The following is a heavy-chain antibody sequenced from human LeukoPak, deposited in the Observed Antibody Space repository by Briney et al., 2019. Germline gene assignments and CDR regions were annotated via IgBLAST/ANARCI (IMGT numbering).Heavy chain of an antibody. Sequence: GGSLRLSCAASGFTFSSYSMNWVRQAPGKGLEWVSSISSSSSYIYYADSVKGRFTISRDNAKNSLYLQMNSLRAEDTAVYYCARDPAGEGLFDYWGQGTLVTVSS. V-gene: IGHV3-21*01. J-gene: IGHJ4*02. CDR2: ISSSSSYI. CDR1: GFTFSSYS. CDR3: ARDPAGEGLFDY.